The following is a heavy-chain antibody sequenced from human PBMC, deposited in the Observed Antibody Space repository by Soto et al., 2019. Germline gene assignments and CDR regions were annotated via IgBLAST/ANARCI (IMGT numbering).Heavy chain of an antibody. J-gene: IGHJ4*02. Sequence: GGAPRLSRLSPGFALCRDSLRRVRQAPGKGLEWVSAISGSGVSTYYADSVKGRFTISRDNSKNTLYLQMNSLRAEDTAVYYCAYSSTPFDEWGQGTLVTVSS. CDR3: AYSSTPFDE. V-gene: IGHV3-23*01. CDR2: ISGSGVST. D-gene: IGHD6-13*01. CDR1: GFALCRDS.